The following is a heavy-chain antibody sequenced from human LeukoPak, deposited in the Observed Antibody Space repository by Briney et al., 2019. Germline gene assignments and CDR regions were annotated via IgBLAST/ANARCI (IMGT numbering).Heavy chain of an antibody. V-gene: IGHV4-34*01. CDR2: INHSGST. Sequence: PSETLSLTCAVYGGSFSGYYWSWIRQPPGKGLEWVGEINHSGSTNYNPSLKSRVTISVDTSKNQFSLKLSSVTAADTAVYYCAREGPLSIAAAVLDYWGQGTLVTVSS. J-gene: IGHJ4*02. CDR1: GGSFSGYY. D-gene: IGHD6-13*01. CDR3: AREGPLSIAAAVLDY.